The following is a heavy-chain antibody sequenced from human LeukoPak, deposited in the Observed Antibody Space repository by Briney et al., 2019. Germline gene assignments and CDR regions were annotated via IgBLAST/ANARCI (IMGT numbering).Heavy chain of an antibody. CDR2: MNPSSGNT. Sequence: ASVKVSCRASGYTFTSYDINWVRQATGQGLEWMGWMNPSSGNTGYAQKFQGRVSMTRDTSISTAYMELSSLRSEDTAVYYCARGPVEAVFGVSTEDWGQGTTVTVSS. CDR1: GYTFTSYD. D-gene: IGHD3-10*02. CDR3: ARGPVEAVFGVSTED. J-gene: IGHJ6*02. V-gene: IGHV1-8*01.